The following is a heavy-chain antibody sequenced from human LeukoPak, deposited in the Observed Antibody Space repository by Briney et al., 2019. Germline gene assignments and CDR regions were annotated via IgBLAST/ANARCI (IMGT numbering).Heavy chain of an antibody. CDR3: ARVVFSSIAAHHKAFDI. Sequence: RASETLSLTCTVSGGSISSYYWSWIRQPPGKGLEWIGYIYTSGSTNYNPSLKSRVTISVDTSKNQFSLKLSSVTAADTAVYYCARVVFSSIAAHHKAFDIWGQGTMVTVSS. J-gene: IGHJ3*02. CDR2: IYTSGST. V-gene: IGHV4-4*09. D-gene: IGHD6-6*01. CDR1: GGSISSYY.